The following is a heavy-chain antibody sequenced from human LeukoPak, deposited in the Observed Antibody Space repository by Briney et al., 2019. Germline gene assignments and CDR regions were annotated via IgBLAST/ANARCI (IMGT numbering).Heavy chain of an antibody. Sequence: PTGGSLRLSCAASGFTFDDYAMHWVRQAPGKGLEWVSGISWNSGSIGYADSVKGRFTISRDNAKNSLYLQMNSLRAEDTAVYYCARDGEVVTAIHDYWGQGTLVTVSS. D-gene: IGHD2-21*02. V-gene: IGHV3-9*01. CDR3: ARDGEVVTAIHDY. CDR1: GFTFDDYA. CDR2: ISWNSGSI. J-gene: IGHJ4*02.